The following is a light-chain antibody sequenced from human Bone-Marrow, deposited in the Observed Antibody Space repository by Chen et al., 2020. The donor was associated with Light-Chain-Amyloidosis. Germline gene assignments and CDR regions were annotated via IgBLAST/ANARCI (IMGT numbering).Light chain of an antibody. V-gene: IGLV2-14*01. CDR2: EVT. CDR3: SLYTITNTLV. CDR1: SSDVGGDNH. J-gene: IGLJ1*01. Sequence: QSALPPPASVSGSPRQSITISCTGTSSDVGGDNHVSWYQQHPDKAPKLMIYEVTNRPSWVPDRFSGSKSDNTASLTISGLQTEDEADYFCSLYTITNTLVFGSGTRVTVL.